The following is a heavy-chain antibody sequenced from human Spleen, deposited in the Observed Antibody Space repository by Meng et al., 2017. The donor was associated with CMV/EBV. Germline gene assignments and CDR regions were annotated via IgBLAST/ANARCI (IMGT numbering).Heavy chain of an antibody. J-gene: IGHJ6*02. CDR2: ISSSGSTI. V-gene: IGHV3-11*01. Sequence: SGFTFSDYYMSWIRQAPGKGLEWVSYISSSGSTIYYADSVKGRFTISRDNAKNSLYLQMNSLRAEDTAVYYCARESRDNYYYYGMDVWGQGTTVTVSS. CDR1: GFTFSDYY. CDR3: ARESRDNYYYYGMDV.